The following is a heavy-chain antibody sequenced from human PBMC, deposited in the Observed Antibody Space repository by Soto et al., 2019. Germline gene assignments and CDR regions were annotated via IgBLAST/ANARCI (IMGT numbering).Heavy chain of an antibody. J-gene: IGHJ6*02. CDR3: ARHVYSSSHYGMDV. CDR1: GYSFTSYW. Sequence: ECLKSSYRGSGYSFTSYWIGWVRQIPGKGLEWMGIIYPGDSDTRYSPSFQGQVTISADKSISTAYLQWSSLKASDTAMYYCARHVYSSSHYGMDVWGQGTTVTVSS. D-gene: IGHD6-6*01. V-gene: IGHV5-51*01. CDR2: IYPGDSDT.